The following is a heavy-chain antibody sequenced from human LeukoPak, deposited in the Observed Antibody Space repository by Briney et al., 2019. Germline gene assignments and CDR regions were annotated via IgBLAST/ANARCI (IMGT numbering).Heavy chain of an antibody. D-gene: IGHD6-13*01. CDR2: IYSCGST. V-gene: IGHV3-66*01. CDR1: GFTVSSNY. J-gene: IGHJ4*02. Sequence: GGSLRLSCAASGFTVSSNYMSWVRQAPGKGLEWVSVIYSCGSTYYADSVKGRFTISRDNSKNTLYLQMNSLTAEDTAVYYCARGGPAAGRFDYWGQGTLVTVSS. CDR3: ARGGPAAGRFDY.